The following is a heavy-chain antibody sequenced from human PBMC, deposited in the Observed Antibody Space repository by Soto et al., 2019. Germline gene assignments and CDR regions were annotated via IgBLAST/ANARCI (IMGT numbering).Heavy chain of an antibody. J-gene: IGHJ6*02. D-gene: IGHD1-20*01. CDR1: GGTFSSYA. CDR3: ARGITGTVSYYYGMDV. V-gene: IGHV1-69*12. Sequence: QVQLVQSGAEVKKPGSSVKVSCKASGGTFSSYAISWVRQAPGQGLEWMGGIIPIFGTANYAQQFQGRVTITADESTSTGYLELSRLRSEDTAVYYCARGITGTVSYYYGMDVWGQGTKVTASS. CDR2: IIPIFGTA.